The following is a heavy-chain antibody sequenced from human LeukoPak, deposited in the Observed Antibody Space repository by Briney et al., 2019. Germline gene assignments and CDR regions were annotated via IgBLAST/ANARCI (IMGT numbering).Heavy chain of an antibody. CDR1: GGSISSRNYY. CDR2: IYYSGST. Sequence: SETLSLTCTASGGSISSRNYYWGWIRQPPGKGLEWIGTIYYSGSTYYNPSLKSRVTISVDTSKNQFSLKLSSVTAADTAVYYCARGGLYGSGSYSHYFDYWGQGTLVTVSS. J-gene: IGHJ4*02. D-gene: IGHD3-10*01. CDR3: ARGGLYGSGSYSHYFDY. V-gene: IGHV4-39*07.